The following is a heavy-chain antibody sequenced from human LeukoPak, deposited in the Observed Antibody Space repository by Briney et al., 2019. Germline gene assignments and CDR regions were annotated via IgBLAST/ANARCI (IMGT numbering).Heavy chain of an antibody. CDR1: GFTFSSYA. D-gene: IGHD3-9*01. V-gene: IGHV3-23*01. J-gene: IGHJ4*02. CDR2: ISGSGGST. Sequence: GGSLRLSCAASGFTFSSYAMSWVRQAPGKGLEWVSIISGSGGSTYYADSVKGRFTISRDNSKNTLYLRMNSLRVEDTAVYYCAKGLRYFDWSSPTYYFDYWGQGTLVTVSS. CDR3: AKGLRYFDWSSPTYYFDY.